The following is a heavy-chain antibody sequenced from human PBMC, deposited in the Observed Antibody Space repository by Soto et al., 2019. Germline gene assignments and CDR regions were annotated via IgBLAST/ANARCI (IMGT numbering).Heavy chain of an antibody. J-gene: IGHJ4*02. D-gene: IGHD3-9*01. V-gene: IGHV3-9*01. CDR1: GFTFDDYA. Sequence: DVQLVESGGGLVQPGRSLRLSCAASGFTFDDYAMHWVRQAPGKGLEWVSGISWNSGSIGYAGSVKGRFTISRDNAKNSLYLQMNSLRAEDTALYYCAKEQGRYFDWLSSTLDYWGQGTLVTVSS. CDR2: ISWNSGSI. CDR3: AKEQGRYFDWLSSTLDY.